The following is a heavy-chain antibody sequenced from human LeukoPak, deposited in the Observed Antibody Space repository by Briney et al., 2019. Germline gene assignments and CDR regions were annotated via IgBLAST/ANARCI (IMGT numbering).Heavy chain of an antibody. V-gene: IGHV3-7*01. J-gene: IGHJ4*02. Sequence: GGSLRLSCAASGFTFSSYEMNWVRQAPGKGLEWVANIKQDGSEKYYVDSVKGRFTISRDNAKNSLYLQMTSLRAEDTAVYYCARGADYSPTDVDYWGQGTLITASS. D-gene: IGHD4-11*01. CDR2: IKQDGSEK. CDR1: GFTFSSYE. CDR3: ARGADYSPTDVDY.